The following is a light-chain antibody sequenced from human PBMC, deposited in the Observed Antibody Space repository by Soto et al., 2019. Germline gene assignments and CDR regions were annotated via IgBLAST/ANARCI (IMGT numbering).Light chain of an antibody. Sequence: QLVLTQSPSASASLGASVKLTCTLRSGHSSYAIAWHQQQPEKGPRYLMKLNSDGSHSKGDGIPDRFSGSSSGAERYLTISSLQSEDEADYYCQTWGTGTRGVFGGGTKLTVL. V-gene: IGLV4-69*01. J-gene: IGLJ3*02. CDR1: SGHSSYA. CDR2: LNSDGSH. CDR3: QTWGTGTRGV.